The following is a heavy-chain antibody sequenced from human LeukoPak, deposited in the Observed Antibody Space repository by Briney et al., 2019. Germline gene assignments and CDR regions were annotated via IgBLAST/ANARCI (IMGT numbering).Heavy chain of an antibody. CDR1: VFTFSSYG. CDR3: AKDSNDYVWGSYRYTGYFDY. Sequence: GGPLRLSCAASVFTFSSYGMHWVRQAPGKGLEWVAFIRYDGSNKYYADPVKGRFTIPRDNPKNTLSLQMNSLRAEDTAVYYCAKDSNDYVWGSYRYTGYFDYWGQGTPVTVSS. V-gene: IGHV3-30*02. J-gene: IGHJ4*02. D-gene: IGHD3-16*02. CDR2: IRYDGSNK.